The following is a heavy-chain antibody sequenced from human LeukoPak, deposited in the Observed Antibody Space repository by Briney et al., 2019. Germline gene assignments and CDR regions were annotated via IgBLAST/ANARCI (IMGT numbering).Heavy chain of an antibody. J-gene: IGHJ4*02. Sequence: GGSLRLSCAASGFTFSSYGMHWVRPAPGKGLEWVAFIRYDGSNKYYADSVKGRFTISRDISKNTLYLQMNSLRAEDTAVYYCAKDKRYFDWTPLDYWGQGTLVTVSS. CDR1: GFTFSSYG. D-gene: IGHD3-9*01. V-gene: IGHV3-30*02. CDR2: IRYDGSNK. CDR3: AKDKRYFDWTPLDY.